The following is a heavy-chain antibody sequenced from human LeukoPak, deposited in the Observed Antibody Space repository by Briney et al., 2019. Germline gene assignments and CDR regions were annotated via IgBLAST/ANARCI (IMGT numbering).Heavy chain of an antibody. V-gene: IGHV3-7*01. J-gene: IGHJ4*02. CDR2: IKKDGSEK. CDR1: GFIFTNYW. D-gene: IGHD6-19*01. Sequence: PGGSLRLSCASSGFIFTNYWMTWVRQAPGKGLEWVANIKKDGSEKYYVDSVKGRFIISRDDAKKSVYLQMNSLRAEDTAVYYCANLGVADSWGQGTLVTVSS. CDR3: ANLGVADS.